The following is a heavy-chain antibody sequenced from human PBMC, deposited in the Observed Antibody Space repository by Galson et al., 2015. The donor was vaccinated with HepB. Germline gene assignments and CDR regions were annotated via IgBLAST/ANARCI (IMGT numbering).Heavy chain of an antibody. D-gene: IGHD5-24*01. CDR2: ILYDGYDR. Sequence: SLRLSCAASGFTFSSYDIHWVRQAPGKGLEWVAVILYDGYDRYYADSVRGRFTITSDNSKNTLYLQMNSRRDEDTAMYYCATIVLEMFYWGQGTPVTVSS. V-gene: IGHV3-30-3*01. J-gene: IGHJ4*02. CDR1: GFTFSSYD. CDR3: ATIVLEMFY.